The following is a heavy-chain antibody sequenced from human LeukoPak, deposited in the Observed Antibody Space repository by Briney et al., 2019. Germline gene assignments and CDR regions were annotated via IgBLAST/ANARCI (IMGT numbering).Heavy chain of an antibody. Sequence: GGSLRLSCVASRFTFSNYAIHWVRQAPGKGLEWVAVTSYDGSNKYYADSVKGRFTISRDNSKNTLYLQMNSLRAEDTAVYYCARGVYDSSGYYFNPYFDYWGQGTLVTVSS. CDR1: RFTFSNYA. V-gene: IGHV3-30-3*01. J-gene: IGHJ4*02. CDR3: ARGVYDSSGYYFNPYFDY. D-gene: IGHD3-22*01. CDR2: TSYDGSNK.